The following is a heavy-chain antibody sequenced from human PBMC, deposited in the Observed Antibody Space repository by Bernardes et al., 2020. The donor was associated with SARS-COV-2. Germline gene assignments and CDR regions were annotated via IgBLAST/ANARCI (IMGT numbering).Heavy chain of an antibody. J-gene: IGHJ3*01. CDR2: ISSNGGST. D-gene: IGHD3-22*01. V-gene: IGHV3-64D*06. Sequence: GSLRLSSSASGFTFSSYAMHWVRQAPGKGLEYVSAISSNGGSTYYADSVKGRFTISRDNSKNTLYLQMSSLRAEDTAVYYCVKDQGYYYDSSGYYPLWGQGTMVTVSS. CDR3: VKDQGYYYDSSGYYPL. CDR1: GFTFSSYA.